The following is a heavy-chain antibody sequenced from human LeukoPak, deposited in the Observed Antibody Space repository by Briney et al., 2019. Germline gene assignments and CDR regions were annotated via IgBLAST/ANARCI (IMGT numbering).Heavy chain of an antibody. J-gene: IGHJ4*02. V-gene: IGHV4-38-2*02. Sequence: SETLSLTCTVSGYSISSGYYWGWIRQPPGKGLEWIGSIYHSGSTYYNPSLKSRVTISVDTSKNQFSLKLSSVTAADTAVYYCARAAGSDWGRGTLVTVSS. CDR1: GYSISSGYY. D-gene: IGHD3-10*01. CDR3: ARAAGSD. CDR2: IYHSGST.